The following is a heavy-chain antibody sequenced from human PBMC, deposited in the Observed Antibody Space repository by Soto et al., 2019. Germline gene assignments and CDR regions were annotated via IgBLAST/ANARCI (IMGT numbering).Heavy chain of an antibody. J-gene: IGHJ3*02. D-gene: IGHD2-2*01. CDR3: ARQRGDIVVVPAAKRGHAFDI. CDR1: GGSISSSSYY. V-gene: IGHV4-39*01. Sequence: SETLSLTCTVSGGSISSSSYYWGWIRQPPGKGLEWIGNVYYGGSTNYNPSLKSRVTISVDTSKNQFSLKLSSVTAADTAVYYCARQRGDIVVVPAAKRGHAFDIWGQGTMVTVSS. CDR2: VYYGGST.